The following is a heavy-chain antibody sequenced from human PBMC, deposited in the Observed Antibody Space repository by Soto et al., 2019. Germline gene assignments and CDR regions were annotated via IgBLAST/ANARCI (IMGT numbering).Heavy chain of an antibody. CDR2: INPNSGGT. J-gene: IGHJ4*02. CDR3: ARDSDYYDSSPFDY. Sequence: ASVKVSCKASGYTFTGCYMHWVRQAPGQGLEWMGWINPNSGGTNYAQKFQGRVTMTRDTSISTAYMELSRLRSDDTAVYYCARDSDYYDSSPFDYWGRGTLVTVSS. CDR1: GYTFTGCY. V-gene: IGHV1-2*02. D-gene: IGHD3-22*01.